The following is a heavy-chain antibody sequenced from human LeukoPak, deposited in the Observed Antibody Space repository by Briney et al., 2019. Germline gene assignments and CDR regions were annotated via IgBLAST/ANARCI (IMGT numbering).Heavy chain of an antibody. Sequence: GESLKISCKASGYSFTNYWIGWVRQMPGKGLEWMGIIYPGDSDSRYSPSFQGQVIISADKSISTAYLQWSSLKASDTAMYYCAGLNPYYYDSSGYLDYWGQGTLVTVSS. CDR3: AGLNPYYYDSSGYLDY. CDR2: IYPGDSDS. D-gene: IGHD3-22*01. J-gene: IGHJ4*02. V-gene: IGHV5-51*01. CDR1: GYSFTNYW.